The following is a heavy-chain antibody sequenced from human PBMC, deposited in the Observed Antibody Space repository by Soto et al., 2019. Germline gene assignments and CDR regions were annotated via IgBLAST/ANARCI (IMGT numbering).Heavy chain of an antibody. Sequence: ETLSLTCTVSGGSISSSSYYWGWIRQPPGKGLEWIGSIYYSGSTYYNPSLKSRVTISVDTSKNQFSLKLSSVTAADTAVYYCASGTYYYDSSGVDCYGMDVWGQGTTVTVSS. CDR3: ASGTYYYDSSGVDCYGMDV. CDR1: GGSISSSSYY. D-gene: IGHD3-22*01. V-gene: IGHV4-39*01. CDR2: IYYSGST. J-gene: IGHJ6*02.